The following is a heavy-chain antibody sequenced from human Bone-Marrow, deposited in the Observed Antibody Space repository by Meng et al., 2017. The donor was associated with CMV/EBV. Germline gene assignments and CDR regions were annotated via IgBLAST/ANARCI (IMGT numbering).Heavy chain of an antibody. CDR3: ARDLDYYGSGTHPQSFFDY. CDR2: ISYEGRDK. V-gene: IGHV3-33*01. J-gene: IGHJ4*02. CDR1: GFSFSNHA. Sequence: GESLKISCAASGFSFSNHAMHWVRQAPGKGLEWVAFISYEGRDKFYGDSVKGRFTISRDNAKNSLYLQMNSLRAEDTAVYYCARDLDYYGSGTHPQSFFDYWGQGTLVTVSS. D-gene: IGHD3-10*01.